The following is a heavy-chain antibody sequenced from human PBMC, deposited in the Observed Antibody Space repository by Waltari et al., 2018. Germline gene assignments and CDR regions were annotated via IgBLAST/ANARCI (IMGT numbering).Heavy chain of an antibody. CDR2: INPNSGDT. V-gene: IGHV1-2*02. Sequence: QVQLVQSGGEEKKPGASVKVSCKASGYTFIGYHMHWVRQAPGQGLEWMGWINPNSGDTNYAQKFQGRVTMTRDTSISTAYMELTRLRSDDTAVYYCASGKTIVQFDMWGQGTMVTVSS. J-gene: IGHJ3*02. CDR3: ASGKTIVQFDM. D-gene: IGHD1-1*01. CDR1: GYTFIGYH.